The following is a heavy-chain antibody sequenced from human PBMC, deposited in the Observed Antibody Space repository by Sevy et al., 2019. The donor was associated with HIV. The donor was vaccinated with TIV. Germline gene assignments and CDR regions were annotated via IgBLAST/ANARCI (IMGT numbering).Heavy chain of an antibody. CDR2: IRYDGINK. CDR1: GFRFNNFG. CDR3: AKGGSGGIDHYGMNV. J-gene: IGHJ6*02. Sequence: GGSLRLSCAASGFRFNNFGMYWVRQAPGKGLEGVAFIRYDGINKYYLDSVKGRSTISRDNSKDTLYLEMKSLRLEDTAIYYCAKGGSGGIDHYGMNVWGQGTTVTVS. V-gene: IGHV3-30*02. D-gene: IGHD6-25*01.